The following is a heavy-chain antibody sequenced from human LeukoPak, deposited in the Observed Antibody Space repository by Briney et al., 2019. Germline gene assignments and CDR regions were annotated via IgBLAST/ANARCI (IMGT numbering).Heavy chain of an antibody. V-gene: IGHV3-30*04. J-gene: IGHJ6*02. CDR1: GFTFSSYA. CDR3: ASLRGLATTYYYALDV. D-gene: IGHD1-1*01. CDR2: ISYDGSNE. Sequence: GGSLRLSCAASGFTFSSYAMHWVRQAPGKGLEWVALISYDGSNEYCEDSVKGRFTISRDKSKNTLYLQMNSLRPEDTAVYYCASLRGLATTYYYALDVWGQGTTVTVSS.